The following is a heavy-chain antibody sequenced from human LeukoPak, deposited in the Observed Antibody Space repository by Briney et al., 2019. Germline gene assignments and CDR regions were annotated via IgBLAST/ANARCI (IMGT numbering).Heavy chain of an antibody. Sequence: PSETLSLTCTVSGYSISSGYYWGWIRQPPGNGLEWIGSIFQSGSTYYNPSLKSRVTISVDTSKNQVSLKLTSVTAADTAVYYCARIWSSGYPFDYWGQGTLVTVSS. CDR3: ARIWSSGYPFDY. J-gene: IGHJ4*02. V-gene: IGHV4-38-2*02. CDR2: IFQSGST. D-gene: IGHD3-22*01. CDR1: GYSISSGYY.